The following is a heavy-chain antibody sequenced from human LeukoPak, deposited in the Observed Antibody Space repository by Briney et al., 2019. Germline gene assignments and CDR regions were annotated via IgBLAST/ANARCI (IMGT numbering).Heavy chain of an antibody. J-gene: IGHJ6*04. CDR3: ARDQVVVDV. V-gene: IGHV4-61*02. CDR1: GGSISSGSYY. CDR2: IYTSGST. Sequence: SQTLSLTCTVSGGSISSGSYYWSWIRQPAGKGLEWIGRIYTSGSTNYNPSLKSRVTISVDTSKNQFSLKLSSVTAADTAVYYCARDQVVVDVWGKGTTVTVSS. D-gene: IGHD2-15*01.